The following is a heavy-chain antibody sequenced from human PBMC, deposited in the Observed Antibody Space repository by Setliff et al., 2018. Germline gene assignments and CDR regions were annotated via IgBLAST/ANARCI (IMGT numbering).Heavy chain of an antibody. J-gene: IGHJ6*02. CDR1: GFTFSSYW. D-gene: IGHD3-16*01. CDR3: GRERAGGRGFTFGAIYYYYGMDV. CDR2: IKQDGSEK. V-gene: IGHV3-7*01. Sequence: PGGSLRLSCAASGFTFSSYWMSWVRQAPGKGLEWVANIKQDGSEKYYVDSVKGRFTISRDNARNSLYLQMNSLRAEDTAVYFCGRERAGGRGFTFGAIYYYYGMDVWGQGTTVTVSS.